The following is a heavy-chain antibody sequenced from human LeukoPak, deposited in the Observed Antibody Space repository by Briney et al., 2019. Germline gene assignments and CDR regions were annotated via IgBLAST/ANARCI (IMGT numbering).Heavy chain of an antibody. J-gene: IGHJ5*02. CDR2: INQDGSAT. CDR1: GFKFTNYW. Sequence: GGSLRLSCAASGFKFTNYWMIWVRQAPGRGLEWVANINQDGSATNYVDSVKGRFTISRDNAKNSLFLRMNSLRAEDTAVYYCARHGYNYGSSFGWFDPWGQGTLVTVSS. V-gene: IGHV3-7*01. D-gene: IGHD5-18*01. CDR3: ARHGYNYGSSFGWFDP.